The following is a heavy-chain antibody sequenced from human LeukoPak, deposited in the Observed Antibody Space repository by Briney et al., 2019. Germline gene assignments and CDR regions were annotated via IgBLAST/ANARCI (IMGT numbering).Heavy chain of an antibody. CDR1: GGSISSYY. Sequence: PSETLSHTCTVSGGSISSYYWSWIRQPPGKGLEWIGYIYYSGSTNYNPSLKSRVTISVDTSKNQFSLKLSSVTAADTAVYYCARGREMATYNWFDPWGQGALVTVSS. CDR2: IYYSGST. CDR3: ARGREMATYNWFDP. V-gene: IGHV4-59*01. D-gene: IGHD5-24*01. J-gene: IGHJ5*02.